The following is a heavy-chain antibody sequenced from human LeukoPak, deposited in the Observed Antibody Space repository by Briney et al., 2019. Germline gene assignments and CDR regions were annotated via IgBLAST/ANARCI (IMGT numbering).Heavy chain of an antibody. CDR3: ARSRYYDFWSGYHDAFDI. J-gene: IGHJ3*02. D-gene: IGHD3-3*01. V-gene: IGHV4-61*05. CDR1: GGSISSSSYY. Sequence: SETLSLTCTVSGGSISSSSYYWGWIRQPPGKGLEWIGYIYYSGSTNYNPSLKSRVTISVDTSKNQFSLKLSSVTAADTAVYYCARSRYYDFWSGYHDAFDIWGQGTMVTVSS. CDR2: IYYSGST.